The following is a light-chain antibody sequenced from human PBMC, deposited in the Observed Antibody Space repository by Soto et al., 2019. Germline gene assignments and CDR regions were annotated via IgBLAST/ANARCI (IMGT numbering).Light chain of an antibody. CDR2: ENN. Sequence: QSVLPQPPSVSAAPVQKVTISCSGTYSNIGHNYVSLYQQLPGTAPRLLIYENNRRPSGIPDRFSGSKPGTSATLDITGLQTGYEADYYCGTVDSSPSDGVRFGGGTQQTV. J-gene: IGLJ7*01. CDR3: GTVDSSPSDGVR. CDR1: YSNIGHNY. V-gene: IGLV1-51*02.